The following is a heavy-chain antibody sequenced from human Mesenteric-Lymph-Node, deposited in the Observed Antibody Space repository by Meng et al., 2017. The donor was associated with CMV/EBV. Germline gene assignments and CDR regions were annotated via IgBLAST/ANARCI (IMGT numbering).Heavy chain of an antibody. CDR2: ITGGGGST. Sequence: FRSYARTWVRQAPGKGLEWVSAITGGGGSTYYADSVKGRFTISRDNSKDTLYLQMNSLRADDTAVYYCAKASLTGDFPRRFKNEYDYWGQGTLVTVSS. CDR3: AKASLTGDFPRRFKNEYDY. J-gene: IGHJ4*02. D-gene: IGHD7-27*01. CDR1: FRSYA. V-gene: IGHV3-23*01.